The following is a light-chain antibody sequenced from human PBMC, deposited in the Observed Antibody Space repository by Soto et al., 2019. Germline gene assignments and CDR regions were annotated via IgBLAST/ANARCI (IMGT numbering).Light chain of an antibody. Sequence: DIQMTQSPSSLSACVGDRVTISCRASQSIFNYLNWYQQKPGKAPKVLIYAASSLQSGVPPRFSGNASGTDFTLTITSLQPEDAATYYCHQSYSNPRTFGQGTTVEIK. J-gene: IGKJ1*01. CDR3: HQSYSNPRT. CDR1: QSIFNY. V-gene: IGKV1-39*01. CDR2: AAS.